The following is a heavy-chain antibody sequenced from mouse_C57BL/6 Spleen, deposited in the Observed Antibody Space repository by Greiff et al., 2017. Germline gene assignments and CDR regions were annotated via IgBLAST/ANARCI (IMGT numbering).Heavy chain of an antibody. CDR3: ARPLYDGYPYYYAMDY. CDR1: GFTFSDYG. CDR2: ISSGSSTI. V-gene: IGHV5-17*01. D-gene: IGHD2-3*01. Sequence: EVMLVESGGGLVKPGGSLKLSCAASGFTFSDYGMHWVRQAPEKGLEWVAYISSGSSTIYYADTVKGRFTISRDNAKNTLFLQMTSLRSEDTAMYYCARPLYDGYPYYYAMDYWGQGTSVTVSS. J-gene: IGHJ4*01.